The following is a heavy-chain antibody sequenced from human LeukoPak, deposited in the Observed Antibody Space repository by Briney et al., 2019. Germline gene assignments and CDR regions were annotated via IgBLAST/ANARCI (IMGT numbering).Heavy chain of an antibody. J-gene: IGHJ5*02. CDR3: AKGAEIDL. CDR2: VTGPGDTT. V-gene: IGHV3-23*01. Sequence: PGGSLRLSCAASGFTFSSYAMNWVRQAPGKGLEWVSAVTGPGDTTYYADSVKGRFSMSREDSKTTVYLQMNSLRAEDTAIYYCAKGAEIDLWGQGTLVTVSS. D-gene: IGHD3-16*01. CDR1: GFTFSSYA.